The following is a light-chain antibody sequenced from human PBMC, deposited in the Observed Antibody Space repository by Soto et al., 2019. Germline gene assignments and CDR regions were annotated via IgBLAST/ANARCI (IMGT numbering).Light chain of an antibody. CDR3: SSYTSSNTLYV. V-gene: IGLV2-14*01. J-gene: IGLJ1*01. Sequence: QSVLTQPASVSGSPGQSITISCTGTSSDVGGYNYVSWYQQHPGKAPKLMIYEVSNRPSGVSNRFSGSKSGNTASLTISGLQAEDEADYYCSSYTSSNTLYVFGTGTKLT. CDR1: SSDVGGYNY. CDR2: EVS.